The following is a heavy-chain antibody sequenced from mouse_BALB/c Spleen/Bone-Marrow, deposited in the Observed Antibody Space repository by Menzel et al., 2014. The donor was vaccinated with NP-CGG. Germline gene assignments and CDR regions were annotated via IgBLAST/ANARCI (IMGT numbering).Heavy chain of an antibody. CDR2: INPGIGDT. CDR3: ARFTRDY. V-gene: IGHV1-54*01. CDR1: GYAFTNYL. Sequence: QVQLQQPGDELVRPGTSVKVSCKASGYAFTNYLIEWFKQRPGQGLEWIGRINPGIGDTTNNAKFRGKATLTADKSSTTAYMQLSSLTSDDSAVYFCARFTRDYWGQGTTLTVSS. J-gene: IGHJ2*01.